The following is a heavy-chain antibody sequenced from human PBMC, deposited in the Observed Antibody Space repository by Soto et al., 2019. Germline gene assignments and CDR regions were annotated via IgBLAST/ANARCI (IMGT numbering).Heavy chain of an antibody. CDR3: ARVLKTYYYGSGSYYMGGYYYYGMDV. J-gene: IGHJ6*02. CDR1: GGSFSGYY. D-gene: IGHD3-10*01. V-gene: IGHV4-34*01. CDR2: INHSGST. Sequence: KTSETLSLTCAVYGGSFSGYYWSWIRQRPGKGLEWIGEINHSGSTNYNPSLKSRVTISVDTSKNQFSLKLSSVTAADTAVYYCARVLKTYYYGSGSYYMGGYYYYGMDVWGQGTTVTVSS.